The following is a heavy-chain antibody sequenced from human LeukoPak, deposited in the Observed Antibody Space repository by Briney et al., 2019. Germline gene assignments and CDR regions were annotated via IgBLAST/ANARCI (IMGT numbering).Heavy chain of an antibody. CDR1: RFTFSNYW. J-gene: IGHJ4*02. V-gene: IGHV3-7*03. D-gene: IGHD3-22*01. Sequence: GGSLRLSCVASRFTFSNYWMSWVRQAPGKGLEWVANINQDGSKKVYADSMKGRFTISRDNAKESLYLQLNSLRADDTAVYYCAKVANYYDSSGYSHFDYWGQGTLVTVSS. CDR3: AKVANYYDSSGYSHFDY. CDR2: INQDGSKK.